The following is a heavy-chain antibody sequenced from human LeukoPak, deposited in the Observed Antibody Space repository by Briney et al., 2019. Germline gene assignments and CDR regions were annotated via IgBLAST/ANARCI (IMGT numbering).Heavy chain of an antibody. V-gene: IGHV4-59*01. Sequence: PSETLSLTCTVSSVSISSNYWSWIRQPPGKGLLWIGYIYYSGSINNNPPLKSRVTISVDTSKNQFSLKLSSVTAADTAVYYCARDLAGYGDFDYWGQGTLVTVSS. CDR2: IYYSGSI. CDR1: SVSISSNY. J-gene: IGHJ4*02. D-gene: IGHD5-12*01. CDR3: ARDLAGYGDFDY.